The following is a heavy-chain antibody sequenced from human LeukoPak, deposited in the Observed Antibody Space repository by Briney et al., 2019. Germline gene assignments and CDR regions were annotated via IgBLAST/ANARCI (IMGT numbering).Heavy chain of an antibody. CDR3: ARHEYDSSGYYRAEYFQH. D-gene: IGHD3-22*01. CDR2: ISYSGST. V-gene: IGHV4-59*08. CDR1: GGSINTYY. Sequence: PSETLSLTCTVSGGSINTYYWSWLRQPPGKGLEWIGYISYSGSTNYNPSLKSRVTISVDTSKNQFSLKLSSVTAADTAVYYCARHEYDSSGYYRAEYFQHWGQGTLVTVSS. J-gene: IGHJ1*01.